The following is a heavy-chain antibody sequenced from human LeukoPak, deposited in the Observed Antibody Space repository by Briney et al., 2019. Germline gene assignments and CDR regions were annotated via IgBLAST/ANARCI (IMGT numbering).Heavy chain of an antibody. CDR1: GFTFSSYS. Sequence: KSGGSLRLSCAASGFTFSSYSMNWVRQAPGKGLEWVSSISSSSSYIYYADSVKGRFTISRDDAKNSLYLQMNSLRAEDTAVYYCARALTDAFDIWGQGTMVTVSS. V-gene: IGHV3-21*01. CDR2: ISSSSSYI. J-gene: IGHJ3*02. CDR3: ARALTDAFDI.